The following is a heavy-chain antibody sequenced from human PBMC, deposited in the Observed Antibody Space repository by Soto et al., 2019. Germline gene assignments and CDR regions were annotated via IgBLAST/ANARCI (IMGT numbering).Heavy chain of an antibody. CDR1: GGSISSGGYS. D-gene: IGHD3-10*01. J-gene: IGHJ5*02. V-gene: IGHV4-30-2*01. CDR3: ARELFGRSVWFDP. CDR2: MYHSGST. Sequence: SETLSLTCAVSGGSISSGGYSWSWIRQPPGKGLEWIGYMYHSGSTYYNPSLKSRVTISVDTSKNQFSLKLSSVTAADTAVYYCARELFGRSVWFDPWGQGTLVTVSS.